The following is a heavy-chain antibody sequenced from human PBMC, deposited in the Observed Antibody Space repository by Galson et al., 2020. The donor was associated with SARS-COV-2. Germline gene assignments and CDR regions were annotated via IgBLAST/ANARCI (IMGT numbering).Heavy chain of an antibody. V-gene: IGHV3-7*01. CDR3: RKGHYDNSD. J-gene: IGHJ4*02. D-gene: IGHD3-9*01. CDR1: GFTFSNYW. Sequence: QLGESLKISCAASGFTFSNYWMNWVRQAPGAGLEWVANIKGDGSEIYYLDSVKGRFTISRDNANNLLFLRMNSLRVDDTAVYYCRKGHYDNSDWGPGTRVSVSS. CDR2: IKGDGSEI.